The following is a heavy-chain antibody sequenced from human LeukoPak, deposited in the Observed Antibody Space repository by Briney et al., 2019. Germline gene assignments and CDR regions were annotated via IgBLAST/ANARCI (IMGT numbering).Heavy chain of an antibody. V-gene: IGHV1-69*04. CDR1: GGTFSSYA. D-gene: IGHD6-19*01. CDR3: ERGVSSGWYQAMGY. J-gene: IGHJ4*02. CDR2: IIPILGIA. Sequence: SVKVSCKASGGTFSSYAISWVRQAPGQGLEWMGRIIPILGIANYAQKFQGRVTITADKSTSTAYMELSSLRSEDTAVYYCERGVSSGWYQAMGYWGQGTLVTVSS.